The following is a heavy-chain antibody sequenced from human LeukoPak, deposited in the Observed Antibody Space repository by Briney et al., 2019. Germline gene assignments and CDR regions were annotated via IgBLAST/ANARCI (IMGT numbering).Heavy chain of an antibody. CDR3: ARVGDPGWYGY. Sequence: PGGSLRLSCAASGFTFSTYWMHWVRQVPGKGLVWVSRINSDGSTTTNADSVKGRFTLSRDNAKNTLYLQMNSLRAEDTALYYCARVGDPGWYGYWGQGTLVTVSS. CDR1: GFTFSTYW. D-gene: IGHD6-19*01. J-gene: IGHJ4*02. CDR2: INSDGSTT. V-gene: IGHV3-74*03.